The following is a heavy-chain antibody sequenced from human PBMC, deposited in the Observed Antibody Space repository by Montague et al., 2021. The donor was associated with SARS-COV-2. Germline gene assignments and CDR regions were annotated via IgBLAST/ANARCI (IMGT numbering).Heavy chain of an antibody. Sequence: SETLSLTCTVSGGSISSSSYYWGWIRQPPGKGLEGIGSIYYSGSTYYNPTLKSRVTISVDTSKNQFSLKLSSVTAADTAVYYCARFPTSYYFDSKAAPATPDAFDIWGQGTMVTVSS. D-gene: IGHD3-22*01. CDR3: ARFPTSYYFDSKAAPATPDAFDI. J-gene: IGHJ3*02. CDR1: GGSISSSSYY. CDR2: IYYSGST. V-gene: IGHV4-39*01.